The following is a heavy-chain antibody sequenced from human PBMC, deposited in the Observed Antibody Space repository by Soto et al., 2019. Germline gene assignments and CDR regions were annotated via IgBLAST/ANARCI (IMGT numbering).Heavy chain of an antibody. Sequence: SETLSLTCSVSGCSVSDKTYYWSWIRQPAGKGLEWIGRIYTSGSTNYNPSLKSRVTMSVDTSKNQFSLKLSSVTAADTAVYYCARDGGITGTTWWFDPWGQGTLVTVSS. J-gene: IGHJ5*02. V-gene: IGHV4-4*07. CDR1: GCSVSDKTYY. CDR3: ARDGGITGTTWWFDP. CDR2: IYTSGST. D-gene: IGHD1-7*01.